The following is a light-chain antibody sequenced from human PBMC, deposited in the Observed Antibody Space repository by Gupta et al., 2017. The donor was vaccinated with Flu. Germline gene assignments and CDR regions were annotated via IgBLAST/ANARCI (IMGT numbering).Light chain of an antibody. CDR1: QSVSSN. J-gene: IGKJ1*01. V-gene: IGKV3-15*01. Sequence: EIVMTQSPATLSVSPGERATLPCMASQSVSSNLAWYQQKPGQAPRLLIHGASTRATGIPARLSGSGSGTEFTLNITSLQSEDFAVYYCQQYNNWPRTFGQGTKVEIK. CDR3: QQYNNWPRT. CDR2: GAS.